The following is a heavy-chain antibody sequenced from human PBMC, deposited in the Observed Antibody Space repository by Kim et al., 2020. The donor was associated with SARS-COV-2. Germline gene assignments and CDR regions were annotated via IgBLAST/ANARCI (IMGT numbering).Heavy chain of an antibody. D-gene: IGHD3-22*01. CDR2: ISRSSSTI. V-gene: IGHV3-48*02. CDR3: ARSRGGHYDSNDY. Sequence: GGSLRLSCAASGFTFSSYRMNWVRQAPGKGLEWITYISRSSSTINYADSVKGRFTISRDNAKNSLFLQMNCLRDEDTAVYFCARSRGGHYDSNDYWGQGTLVTVSS. J-gene: IGHJ1*01. CDR1: GFTFSSYR.